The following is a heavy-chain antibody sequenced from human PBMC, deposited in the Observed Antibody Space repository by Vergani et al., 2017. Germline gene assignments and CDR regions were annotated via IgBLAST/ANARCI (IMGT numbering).Heavy chain of an antibody. CDR2: ISGSGSI. V-gene: IGHV3-23*01. Sequence: EVQLLESGGGLVQPGGSLRLSCAASGFTFSSYAMSWVRQAPGKGLEWVSAISGSGSIGYADSVKGRFTISRDNAKNSLYLQMNSLRAEDTALYYCAKETSWSYYFDYWGQGTLVTVSS. J-gene: IGHJ4*02. D-gene: IGHD2-2*01. CDR1: GFTFSSYA. CDR3: AKETSWSYYFDY.